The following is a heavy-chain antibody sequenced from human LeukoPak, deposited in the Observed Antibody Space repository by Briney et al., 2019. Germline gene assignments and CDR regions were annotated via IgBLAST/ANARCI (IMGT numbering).Heavy chain of an antibody. Sequence: GGSLMLSCAASGFTFSSYAMHWVRQAPGKGLEWVAVISYDGSNKYYADSVKGRFTISRDNSKNTLYLQMNSLRAEDTAVYYCARDPARYCSGGSCYQTYYYYGMDVWGKGTTVTVSS. D-gene: IGHD2-15*01. V-gene: IGHV3-30*04. CDR1: GFTFSSYA. CDR3: ARDPARYCSGGSCYQTYYYYGMDV. J-gene: IGHJ6*04. CDR2: ISYDGSNK.